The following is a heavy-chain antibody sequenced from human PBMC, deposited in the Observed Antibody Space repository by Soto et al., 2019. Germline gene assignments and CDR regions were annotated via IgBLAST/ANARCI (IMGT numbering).Heavy chain of an antibody. CDR1: GFIFISYS. Sequence: GGALRLSSAASGFIFISYSMNWVRQAPGKGLEWVSYISSSSSTIYYADSVKGRFTISRDNAKNSLYLQMNSLRAEDTAVYYCARDHGIAAAVDYWGQGTLVTVSS. J-gene: IGHJ4*02. CDR3: ARDHGIAAAVDY. V-gene: IGHV3-48*01. D-gene: IGHD6-13*01. CDR2: ISSSSSTI.